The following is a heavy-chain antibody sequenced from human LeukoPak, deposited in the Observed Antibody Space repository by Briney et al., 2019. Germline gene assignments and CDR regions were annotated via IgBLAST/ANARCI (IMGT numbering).Heavy chain of an antibody. V-gene: IGHV3-49*04. CDR2: IRSKAYGGTT. CDR1: GFTFGDYA. J-gene: IGHJ6*03. D-gene: IGHD1-1*01. CDR3: TRGYNWNDLFMDV. Sequence: GGSLRLSCTASGFTFGDYAMSWVRQAPGKGLEWVGFIRSKAYGGTTEYAASVEGRFTISRDDSKSIAYLQMNSLKTEDTAVYYCTRGYNWNDLFMDVWGKGTTVTVSS.